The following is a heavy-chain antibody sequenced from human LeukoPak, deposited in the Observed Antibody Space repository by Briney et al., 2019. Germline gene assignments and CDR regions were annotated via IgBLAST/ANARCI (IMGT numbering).Heavy chain of an antibody. CDR2: IKFDGSDK. CDR3: ADPGVGF. Sequence: GGSLRLSCAASGFTFSNYWMSWVRQAPGKGLEWVANIKFDGSDKFYVDSVKGRFTISRDNAKNSLYLLMNNLGAEDTAVYYCADPGVGFWGQGTLVTVSS. CDR1: GFTFSNYW. D-gene: IGHD2-8*01. J-gene: IGHJ4*02. V-gene: IGHV3-7*01.